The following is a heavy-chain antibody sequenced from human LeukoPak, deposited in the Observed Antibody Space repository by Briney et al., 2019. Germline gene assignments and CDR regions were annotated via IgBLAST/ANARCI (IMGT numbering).Heavy chain of an antibody. Sequence: PGGSLRLSCAASGFTFSSYEMYWVRQAPGKGLEWVSYISSSGSTIYYADSVKGRFTISRDNAKNSLYLQMNSLRAEDTAVYYCARDYAYYGSGSYEQWFDPWGQGTLVTVSS. D-gene: IGHD3-10*01. J-gene: IGHJ5*02. CDR2: ISSSGSTI. V-gene: IGHV3-48*03. CDR3: ARDYAYYGSGSYEQWFDP. CDR1: GFTFSSYE.